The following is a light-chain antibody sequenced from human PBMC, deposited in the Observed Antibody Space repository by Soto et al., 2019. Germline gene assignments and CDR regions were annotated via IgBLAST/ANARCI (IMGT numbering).Light chain of an antibody. CDR1: SFNIGKNF. CDR3: GTWDGRLTAYV. CDR2: DNY. Sequence: QSVLTQPPSVSAAPGQTVTISCSGRSFNIGKNFVSWYRQLPGTAPELLIYDNYKRPSGIPDRFSGSKSGTSATLDITGLQAGDEADYYCGTWDGRLTAYVFGSGTKVTVL. J-gene: IGLJ1*01. V-gene: IGLV1-51*01.